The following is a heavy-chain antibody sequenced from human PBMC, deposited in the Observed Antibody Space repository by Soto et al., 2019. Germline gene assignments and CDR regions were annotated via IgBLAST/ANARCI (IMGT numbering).Heavy chain of an antibody. CDR2: IYPGDSDT. V-gene: IGHV5-51*01. J-gene: IGHJ5*02. CDR1: GYSFTSYW. CDR3: ARDHLAASGWPAMGFDP. D-gene: IGHD6-19*01. Sequence: GESLKISCKGSGYSFTSYWIGWVRQMPGKGLEWMGIIYPGDSDTRYSPSCQGQVTISADKSISPAYLQWSSLKASDTAMYYCARDHLAASGWPAMGFDPWGQGTLVTVSS.